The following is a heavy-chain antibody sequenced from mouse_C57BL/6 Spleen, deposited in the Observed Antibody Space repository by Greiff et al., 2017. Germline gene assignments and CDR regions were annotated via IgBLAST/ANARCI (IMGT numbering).Heavy chain of an antibody. CDR1: GFTFSSYA. Sequence: EVKLVESGGGLVKPGGSLKLSCAASGFTFSSYAMSWVRQTPEKRLEWVATISDGGSYTYYPDNVKGRFTISRDNAKNNLYLQMSHLKSEDTAMYYCARSLVITTVRGFAYWGQGTLGTVSA. V-gene: IGHV5-4*03. D-gene: IGHD1-1*01. J-gene: IGHJ3*01. CDR3: ARSLVITTVRGFAY. CDR2: ISDGGSYT.